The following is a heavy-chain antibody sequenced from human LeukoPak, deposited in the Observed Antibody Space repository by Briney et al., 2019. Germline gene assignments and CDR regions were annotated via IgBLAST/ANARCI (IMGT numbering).Heavy chain of an antibody. J-gene: IGHJ4*02. Sequence: GGSLRLSCVVSRFSLSNYAMDWVRQAPGKGPEWVSYISSANSHIYYADSVKGRFIISRDNAKNSLYLQMNSLRAEDTAVYYCARDLMRFLECVNWGLRTLVTVSS. CDR1: RFSLSNYA. D-gene: IGHD3-3*01. CDR3: ARDLMRFLECVN. V-gene: IGHV3-21*01. CDR2: ISSANSHI.